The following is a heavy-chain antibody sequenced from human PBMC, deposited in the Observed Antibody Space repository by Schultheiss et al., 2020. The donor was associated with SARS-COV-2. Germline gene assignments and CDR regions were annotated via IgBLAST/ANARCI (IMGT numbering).Heavy chain of an antibody. V-gene: IGHV4-61*01. CDR3: ARVDLETALVGGLDV. CDR2: IYYTGNT. Sequence: SETLSLTCSVSGGSVSSGSYYWSWIRQPPGKGLEWIGHIYYTGNTNQNPSLKSRVTISLDTSKNQFSLKLSSVSAADTAVYYCARVDLETALVGGLDVWGQGSTVTVSS. D-gene: IGHD5-18*01. J-gene: IGHJ6*02. CDR1: GGSVSSGSYY.